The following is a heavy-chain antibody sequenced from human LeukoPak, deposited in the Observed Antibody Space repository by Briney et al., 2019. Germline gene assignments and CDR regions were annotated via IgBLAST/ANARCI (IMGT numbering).Heavy chain of an antibody. CDR3: AKLLGPTDY. V-gene: IGHV3-23*01. CDR2: ISGNGDNT. J-gene: IGHJ4*02. Sequence: GGSLRLSCAASGFTFSSYAMSWVRQAPGKGLEWVSAISGNGDNTYYADSVKGRFTISRDNSKNTLYLQMNSLRAEDMAVYYCAKLLGPTDYWGQGTLVTVSS. D-gene: IGHD1-26*01. CDR1: GFTFSSYA.